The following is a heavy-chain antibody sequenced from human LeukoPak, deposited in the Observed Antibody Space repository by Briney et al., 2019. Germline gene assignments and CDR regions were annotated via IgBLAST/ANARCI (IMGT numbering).Heavy chain of an antibody. V-gene: IGHV3-11*04. Sequence: LSLTCTVSGGSISSNSYYWGWIRQPPGTGLEWVSHISSSSVTIKYADSVKGRFTISRDNAKKSLYLQMIRLRVEDTAVYYCARDDMGANDYWGQGTLVTVSS. CDR3: ARDDMGANDY. CDR1: GGSISSNSYY. CDR2: ISSSSVTI. J-gene: IGHJ4*02. D-gene: IGHD1-26*01.